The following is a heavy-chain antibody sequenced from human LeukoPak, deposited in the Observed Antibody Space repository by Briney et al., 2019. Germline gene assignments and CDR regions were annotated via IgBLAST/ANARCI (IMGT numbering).Heavy chain of an antibody. V-gene: IGHV3-11*04. CDR2: ISSSGTTI. CDR1: GFTFSDYY. CDR3: ARLADYDSSGYFDY. J-gene: IGHJ4*02. Sequence: GGSLRLSCAASGFTFSDYYMSWIRQAPGKGLEWVAYISSSGTTIYYADSVKGRFTISRDNAKNSLYLQMNSLRREDTAVYYCARLADYDSSGYFDYWGQGTLVTVSS. D-gene: IGHD3-22*01.